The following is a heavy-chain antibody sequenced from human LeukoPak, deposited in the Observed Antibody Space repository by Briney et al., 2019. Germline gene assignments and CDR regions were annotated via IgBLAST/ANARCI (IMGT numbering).Heavy chain of an antibody. CDR2: VNLQGST. V-gene: IGHV4-4*02. J-gene: IGHJ4*02. Sequence: SETLSLTCGVSGGSITNTNYWTWVRQPPGKGLEWIGEVNLQGSTNYNPSLMGRVAISVGTSENHISLQLTSVTAADTAVYYCAREGGPYRPLDYSGQGTLVTVSS. CDR1: GGSITNTNY. CDR3: AREGGPYRPLDY.